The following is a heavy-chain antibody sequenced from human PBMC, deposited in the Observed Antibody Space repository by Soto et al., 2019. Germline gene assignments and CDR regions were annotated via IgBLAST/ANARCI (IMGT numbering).Heavy chain of an antibody. D-gene: IGHD3-22*01. CDR3: AREDYYDNNSGY. Sequence: QVQLVESGGGLVKPGGSLRLSCAASGFTFSDYYMSWIRQAPGKGLEWVSYISSSSSYTNYADSVKGRFTISRDNAKNSLYLQMTSMRAEDTAVYYCAREDYYDNNSGYWCQGTLVTVSS. CDR2: ISSSSSYT. J-gene: IGHJ4*02. V-gene: IGHV3-11*05. CDR1: GFTFSDYY.